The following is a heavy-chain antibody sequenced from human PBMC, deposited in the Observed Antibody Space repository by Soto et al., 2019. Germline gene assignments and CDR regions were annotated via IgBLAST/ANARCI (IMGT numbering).Heavy chain of an antibody. V-gene: IGHV3-30*18. D-gene: IGHD3-10*01. CDR1: GFTFSSYG. J-gene: IGHJ4*02. CDR3: AKFPRRFGELLPFDY. Sequence: GGSLRLSCAASGFTFSSYGMHWVRQAPGKGLEWVAVISYDGSNKYYADSVKGRFTISRDNSKNTLYLQMNSLRAEDTAVYYCAKFPRRFGELLPFDYWGQGTLVTVSS. CDR2: ISYDGSNK.